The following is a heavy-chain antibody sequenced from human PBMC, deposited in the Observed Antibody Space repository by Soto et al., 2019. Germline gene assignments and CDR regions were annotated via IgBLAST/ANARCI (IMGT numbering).Heavy chain of an antibody. CDR1: GGSFSGHY. V-gene: IGHV4-34*01. Sequence: SETLSLTCGVYGGSFSGHYWSWIRQPPGKGLEWIGEINDSGSTNYNPSLKSRVTISVDTSKNQFSLKLSSVTAADTAVYYCARDLKGSGSYYNVLGYYYYYGMDVWGQGTTVTVSS. J-gene: IGHJ6*02. CDR3: ARDLKGSGSYYNVLGYYYYYGMDV. CDR2: INDSGST. D-gene: IGHD3-10*01.